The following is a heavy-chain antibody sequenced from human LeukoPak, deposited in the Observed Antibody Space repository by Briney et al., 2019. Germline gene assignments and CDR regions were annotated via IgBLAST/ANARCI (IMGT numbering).Heavy chain of an antibody. CDR3: ARYDYVWGSYRLYYYYGMDV. J-gene: IGHJ6*02. CDR1: GGSFSGYY. CDR2: INHSGST. Sequence: SETLSLTCAVYGGSFSGYYWSWIRQPPGKGLEWIGEINHSGSTNYNPSLKSRVTISVDTSKNQFSLKLSSVTAADTAVYYCARYDYVWGSYRLYYYYGMDVWGQGTTVTVSS. D-gene: IGHD3-16*02. V-gene: IGHV4-34*01.